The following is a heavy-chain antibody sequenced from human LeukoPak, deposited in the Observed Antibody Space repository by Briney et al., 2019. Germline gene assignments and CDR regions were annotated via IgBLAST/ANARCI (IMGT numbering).Heavy chain of an antibody. CDR1: GGSFSGYY. CDR2: INHSGST. Sequence: PSETLSLTCAVYGGSFSGYYWSWIRQPPGKGLEWIGEINHSGSTNYNPSLKSRVTISVDASKNQFSLRLSSVTAADTALYFCAEGVRGLEYFDNWGQGTLVTVSS. V-gene: IGHV4-34*01. J-gene: IGHJ4*02. D-gene: IGHD3-10*01. CDR3: AEGVRGLEYFDN.